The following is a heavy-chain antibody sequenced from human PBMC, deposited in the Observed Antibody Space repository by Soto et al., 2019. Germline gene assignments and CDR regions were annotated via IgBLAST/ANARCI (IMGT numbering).Heavy chain of an antibody. CDR2: IYDNGIT. Sequence: QVVLQESGPGLVKPSETLSLTCSVSGRSITSYYWSWVRHPPGKGLEWIGYIYDNGITSQNPSLKSPVTMSADTSQNQFSLKLTSVTGADTAVYYGARTYDSNGYANEFDSWGQGILVTVTS. CDR1: GRSITSYY. J-gene: IGHJ4*02. D-gene: IGHD3-22*01. V-gene: IGHV4-59*12. CDR3: ARTYDSNGYANEFDS.